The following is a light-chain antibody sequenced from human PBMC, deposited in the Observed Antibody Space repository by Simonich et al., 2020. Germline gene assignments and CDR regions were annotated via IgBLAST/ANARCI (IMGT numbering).Light chain of an antibody. CDR2: EVS. CDR3: SSYAGSNNYWV. V-gene: IGLV2-8*01. Sequence: QSALTQPPSASGSPGQSVTISCTGTSSDVGGYNYVSWYQQHPGKAPKLMIYEVSKRPSGFPVRFSGYKSGNTASLTGSGLQAEDEADYYCSSYAGSNNYWVFGGGTKLTVL. J-gene: IGLJ3*02. CDR1: SSDVGGYNY.